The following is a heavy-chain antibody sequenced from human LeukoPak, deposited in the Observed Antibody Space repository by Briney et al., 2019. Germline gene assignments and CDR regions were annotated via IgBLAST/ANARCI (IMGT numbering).Heavy chain of an antibody. Sequence: GGSLRLSCETSGVIFSSLSLNWVRQPPGKGLEWLSYISASSRTTYYADSVKGRSIVSRDNAKNSLFLQMDSLRADDTALYYCASQSSGSSTRAPDFWGQGTVVTVSS. CDR3: ASQSSGSSTRAPDF. V-gene: IGHV3-48*04. J-gene: IGHJ4*02. D-gene: IGHD1-26*01. CDR1: GVIFSSLS. CDR2: ISASSRTT.